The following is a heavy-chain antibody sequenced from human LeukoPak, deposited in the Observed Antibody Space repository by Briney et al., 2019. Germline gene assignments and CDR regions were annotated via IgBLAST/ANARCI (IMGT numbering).Heavy chain of an antibody. D-gene: IGHD3-10*01. Sequence: SETLSLTCAVYGGSFSGYYWSWIRQPPGKGLEWIGEINHSGSTNYNPSLKSRATISVDTSKNQFSLKLSSVTAADTAVYYCARGAELLWFGELSGWFDPWGQGTLVTVSS. CDR2: INHSGST. J-gene: IGHJ5*02. V-gene: IGHV4-34*01. CDR1: GGSFSGYY. CDR3: ARGAELLWFGELSGWFDP.